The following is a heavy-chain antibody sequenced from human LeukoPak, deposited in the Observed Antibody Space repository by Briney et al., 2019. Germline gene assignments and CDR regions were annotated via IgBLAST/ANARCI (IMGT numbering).Heavy chain of an antibody. CDR1: GFTFSSYW. CDR3: ARAREGLWFGELLKYFDY. J-gene: IGHJ4*02. CDR2: IKQDGSEK. V-gene: IGHV3-7*01. Sequence: GGSLRLSCAASGFTFSSYWMSWVRQAPGKGLEWVANIKQDGSEKYYVDSVKGRFTISRDNAKNSLYLQMNSLRAEDTAVYYCARAREGLWFGELLKYFDYWGQGTLVTVSS. D-gene: IGHD3-10*01.